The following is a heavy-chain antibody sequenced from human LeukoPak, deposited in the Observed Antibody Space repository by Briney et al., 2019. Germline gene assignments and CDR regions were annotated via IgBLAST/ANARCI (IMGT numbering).Heavy chain of an antibody. Sequence: GGSLRLSCAASGFTFSSYWMSWVRQAPGKGLEWVANIKQDGSEKYYVDSVKGRFTISRDNAKNSLYLQMNSLRAEGTAVYYCARDPYYDFWSGYYRVDYWGQGTLVTVSS. CDR3: ARDPYYDFWSGYYRVDY. V-gene: IGHV3-7*01. CDR1: GFTFSSYW. J-gene: IGHJ4*02. D-gene: IGHD3-3*01. CDR2: IKQDGSEK.